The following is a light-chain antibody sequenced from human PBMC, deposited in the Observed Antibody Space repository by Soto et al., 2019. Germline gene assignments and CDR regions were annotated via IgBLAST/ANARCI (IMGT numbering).Light chain of an antibody. CDR1: QGIDSW. V-gene: IGKV1-12*01. Sequence: DIQMTQSPSSVSASVGDRVTITCRASQGIDSWLAWYQQKPGKAPKLLIYAASNLQSGVPSRFNGSGSGIDFTLTISNLQPEDFANYYCQQTNRFPRTFGPGTKVDIK. CDR2: AAS. CDR3: QQTNRFPRT. J-gene: IGKJ3*01.